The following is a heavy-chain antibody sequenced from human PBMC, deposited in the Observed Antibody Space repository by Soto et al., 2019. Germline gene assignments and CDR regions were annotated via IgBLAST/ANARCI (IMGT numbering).Heavy chain of an antibody. CDR1: MVSIVNSSDC. J-gene: IGHJ4*02. V-gene: IGHV4-39*01. CDR3: ARQGGGIAAAGTDFDY. D-gene: IGHD6-13*01. CDR2: IYYSGST. Sequence: FVPQSRRSSVSMVSIVNSSDCWGWNRQPPVKGLEWIGSIYYSGSTYYNPSLKSRVTISVDTSKNQFSLKLSSVTAADTAVYYCARQGGGIAAAGTDFDYWGQGNLVT.